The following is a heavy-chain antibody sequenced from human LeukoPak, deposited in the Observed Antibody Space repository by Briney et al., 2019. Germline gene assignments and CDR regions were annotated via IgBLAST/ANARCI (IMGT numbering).Heavy chain of an antibody. J-gene: IGHJ4*02. CDR3: ARGQAGNYDFWSGYHLNFDY. Sequence: SETLSLTCAVSGGSISSGGYSWSWIRQPPGKGLEWIGYIYHSGSTYYNPSLKSRVTISVDRSKNQFSLKLSSVAAADTAVYYCARGQAGNYDFWSGYHLNFDYWGQGTLVTVSS. D-gene: IGHD3-3*01. CDR2: IYHSGST. V-gene: IGHV4-30-2*01. CDR1: GGSISSGGYS.